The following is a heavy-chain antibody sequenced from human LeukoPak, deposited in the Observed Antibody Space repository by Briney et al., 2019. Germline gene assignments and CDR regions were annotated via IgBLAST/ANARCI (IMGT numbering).Heavy chain of an antibody. D-gene: IGHD6-13*01. CDR3: ARDESPSSSWYGGNWFDH. V-gene: IGHV3-21*01. J-gene: IGHJ5*02. Sequence: PGGSLRLSCAASGFTFSSYSMNWVRQAPGKGLEWVSSISSSSSYIYYADSVKGRFTISRDNAKNSLYLQMNSLRAEDTAVYYCARDESPSSSWYGGNWFDHWGQGTLVTVSS. CDR2: ISSSSSYI. CDR1: GFTFSSYS.